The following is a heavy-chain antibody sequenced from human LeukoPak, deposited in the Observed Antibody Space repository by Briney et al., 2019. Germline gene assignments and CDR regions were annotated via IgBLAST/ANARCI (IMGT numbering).Heavy chain of an antibody. CDR2: IYYSGST. D-gene: IGHD2-15*01. CDR3: ARQKGGGSYYYYGMDV. CDR1: GGSFSSYY. J-gene: IGHJ6*02. V-gene: IGHV4-59*08. Sequence: PSETLSLTCAVYGGSFSSYYWSWFRQPPGKGLEWIGYIYYSGSTSYNPSLKSRVTISVDTSKNHFSLKLSSVTAADTAVYYCARQKGGGSYYYYGMDVWGQGTTVTVSS.